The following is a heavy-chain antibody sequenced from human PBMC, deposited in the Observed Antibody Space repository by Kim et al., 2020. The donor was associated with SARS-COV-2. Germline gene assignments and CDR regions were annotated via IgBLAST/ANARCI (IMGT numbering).Heavy chain of an antibody. CDR2: T. D-gene: IGHD6-25*01. J-gene: IGHJ4*02. V-gene: IGHV3-11*06. CDR3: AREGVSPRFDY. Sequence: TNYADSVKGRFTIYRDNGKNSLYLQMNSLRAEDTAVYYCAREGVSPRFDYWGQGTLVTVSS.